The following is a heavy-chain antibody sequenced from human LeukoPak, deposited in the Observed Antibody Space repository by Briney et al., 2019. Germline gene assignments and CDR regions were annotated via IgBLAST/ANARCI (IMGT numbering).Heavy chain of an antibody. CDR3: ARGLLAAAGLYYYYYYMDV. V-gene: IGHV1-8*01. CDR1: GYTFTSYD. D-gene: IGHD6-13*01. CDR2: MNPNSGNT. J-gene: IGHJ6*03. Sequence: ASVKVSCKASGYTFTSYDINWVRQATGQGLEWMGWMNPNSGNTGYAQKFLGRVTMTRNTSISTAYMELSSLRSEDTAVYYCARGLLAAAGLYYYYYYMDVWGKGTTVTVSS.